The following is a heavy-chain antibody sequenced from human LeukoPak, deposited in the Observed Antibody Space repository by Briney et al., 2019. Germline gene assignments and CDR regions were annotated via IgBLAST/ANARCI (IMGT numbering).Heavy chain of an antibody. CDR2: IAGSTI. Sequence: GGSLRLSCAASGFTFSSYSMNWVRQAPGKGLQWVSYIAGSTIYYADPVKGRFTISRDNARNSLYLQMNSLRDDDTAVYYCARDRDSSFDYWGQGTLVTVSS. CDR3: ARDRDSSFDY. V-gene: IGHV3-48*02. D-gene: IGHD6-6*01. J-gene: IGHJ4*02. CDR1: GFTFSSYS.